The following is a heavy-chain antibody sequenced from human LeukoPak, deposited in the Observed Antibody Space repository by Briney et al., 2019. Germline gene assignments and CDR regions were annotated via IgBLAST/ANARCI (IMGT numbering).Heavy chain of an antibody. CDR3: ARTSCSSTSCYENYFDY. CDR2: IDWDDDK. J-gene: IGHJ4*02. D-gene: IGHD2-2*01. Sequence: SGPALVKPTQTLTLTCAFSEFSLSTSGMRVSWIRQPPGKALEWIARIDWDDDKFYSTSLKTRLTISKDTSKNQVVLTMTNMDPVDTATYYCARTSCSSTSCYENYFDYWGQGTLVTVSS. CDR1: EFSLSTSGMR. V-gene: IGHV2-70*04.